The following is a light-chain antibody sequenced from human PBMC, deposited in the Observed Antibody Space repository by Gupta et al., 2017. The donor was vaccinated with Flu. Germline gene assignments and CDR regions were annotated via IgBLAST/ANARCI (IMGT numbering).Light chain of an antibody. J-gene: IGKJ4*01. CDR3: QQRANWPPIT. Sequence: EIVLTQSPATLSLSPGERATLSCRASQSVSNFLAWYQQKPGQAPRLLIYDAFNRDTGITARFSGSGCGKDFSLTISSREQEDFAVYYCQQRANWPPITFGRGTKVDIK. CDR2: DAF. V-gene: IGKV3-11*01. CDR1: QSVSNF.